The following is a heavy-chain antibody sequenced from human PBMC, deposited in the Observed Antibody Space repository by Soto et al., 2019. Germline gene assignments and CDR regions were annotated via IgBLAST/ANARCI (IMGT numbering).Heavy chain of an antibody. V-gene: IGHV3-23*01. CDR3: YLSLVIVVVEDAFDY. CDR2: ISGSGGST. CDR1: GFTFSSYA. Sequence: GGSLKHSCAASGFTFSSYAMIWVRQAPGKGQEWVSAISGSGGSTYYADSVKGRFTISRDNSNNTLYLQMNSLRAEATAVYYYYLSLVIVVVEDAFDYWGTGTLVTVPS. D-gene: IGHD2-15*01. J-gene: IGHJ4*02.